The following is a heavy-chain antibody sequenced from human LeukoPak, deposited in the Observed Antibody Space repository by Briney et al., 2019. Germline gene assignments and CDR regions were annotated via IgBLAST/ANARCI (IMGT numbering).Heavy chain of an antibody. Sequence: GGSLRLSCAASGFTFSSDAMSWVRQAPGKGLEWVSAISDSGGSTHYADFVKGRFTISRDNSKNTLYLQMNSLRAEDTAVYYCARRVPADTGNWFDPWGQGTLVIVSS. CDR2: ISDSGGST. CDR3: ARRVPADTGNWFDP. J-gene: IGHJ5*02. CDR1: GFTFSSDA. V-gene: IGHV3-23*01. D-gene: IGHD2-15*01.